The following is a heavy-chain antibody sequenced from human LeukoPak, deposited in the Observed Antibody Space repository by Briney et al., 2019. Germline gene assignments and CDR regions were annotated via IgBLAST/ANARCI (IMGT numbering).Heavy chain of an antibody. J-gene: IGHJ4*02. Sequence: ASVKVSCKASGYTFTSYDINWVRQATGRGLEWMGWMNPNSGNTGYAQKFQGRVTMTRNTSISTAYMKLSSLRSEDTAVYYCARGDSYCSSTSCWGQGTLVTVSS. CDR3: ARGDSYCSSTSC. D-gene: IGHD2-2*01. CDR1: GYTFTSYD. CDR2: MNPNSGNT. V-gene: IGHV1-8*01.